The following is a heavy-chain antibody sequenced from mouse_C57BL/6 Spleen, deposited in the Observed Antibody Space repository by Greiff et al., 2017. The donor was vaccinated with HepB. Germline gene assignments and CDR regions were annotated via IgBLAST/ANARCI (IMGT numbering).Heavy chain of an antibody. V-gene: IGHV10-1*01. Sequence: EVQGVESGGGLVQPKGSLKLSCAASGFSFNTYAMNWVRQAPGKGLEWVARIRSKSNNYATYYADSVKDRFTISRDDSESMLYLQMNNLKTEDTAMYYCVRHGYEYFDVWGTGTTVTVSS. CDR3: VRHGYEYFDV. CDR2: IRSKSNNYAT. J-gene: IGHJ1*03. CDR1: GFSFNTYA. D-gene: IGHD2-2*01.